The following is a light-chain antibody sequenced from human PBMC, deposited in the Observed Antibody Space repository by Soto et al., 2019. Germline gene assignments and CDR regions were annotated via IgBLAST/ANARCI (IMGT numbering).Light chain of an antibody. V-gene: IGKV3D-20*01. CDR1: QSVSSSY. CDR2: DAP. J-gene: IGKJ1*01. Sequence: EIVVSQSPAALSLSPGERATLSCGASQSVSSSYLAWYQQKPGLAPRLLIYDAPSRATGIPDRFSGSGSGTDFTLTINSLAPEDFAIYYCHQRQSWPRTFGQGTKVDIK. CDR3: HQRQSWPRT.